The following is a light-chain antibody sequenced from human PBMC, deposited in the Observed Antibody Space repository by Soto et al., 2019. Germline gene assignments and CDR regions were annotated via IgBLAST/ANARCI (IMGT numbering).Light chain of an antibody. Sequence: EIVMTQSPATLSVSPGERVTLSCRASESVYNSLAWLQQIPGQAPRLLIYSASTRASGIPARFTGSGSGTEFTLTISSLQSEDFAVYYCQQYSNWPPITFGQGTRLEIK. CDR1: ESVYNS. CDR2: SAS. V-gene: IGKV3-15*01. J-gene: IGKJ5*01. CDR3: QQYSNWPPIT.